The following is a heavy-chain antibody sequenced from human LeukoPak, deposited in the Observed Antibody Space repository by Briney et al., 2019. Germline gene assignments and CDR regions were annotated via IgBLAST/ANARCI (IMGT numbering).Heavy chain of an antibody. D-gene: IGHD3-3*01. V-gene: IGHV4-59*12. Sequence: PSETLSLTCTVSGGSISSYYWSWIRQPPGKGLEWIGYIYYSGSTNYNLSLKGRVTISVDTSKNQFSLKLSSVTAADTAVYYCARGPVYDFWSGYLTGTYYYGMDVWGQGTTVTVSS. CDR3: ARGPVYDFWSGYLTGTYYYGMDV. CDR2: IYYSGST. CDR1: GGSISSYY. J-gene: IGHJ6*02.